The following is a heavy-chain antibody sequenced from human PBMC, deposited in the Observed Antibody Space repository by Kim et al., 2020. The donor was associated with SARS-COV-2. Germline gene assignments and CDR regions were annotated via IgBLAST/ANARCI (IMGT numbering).Heavy chain of an antibody. Sequence: GGSLRLSCAASGFTFSNAWMSWVRQAPGKGLEWVGRIKSKTDGGTTDYAAPVKGRFTISRDDSKNTLYLQMNSLKTEDTAVYYCTTDLPRYCSGGSCYTYYYYGMDVWGQGTTVTVSS. J-gene: IGHJ6*02. CDR2: IKSKTDGGTT. D-gene: IGHD2-15*01. CDR1: GFTFSNAW. V-gene: IGHV3-15*01. CDR3: TTDLPRYCSGGSCYTYYYYGMDV.